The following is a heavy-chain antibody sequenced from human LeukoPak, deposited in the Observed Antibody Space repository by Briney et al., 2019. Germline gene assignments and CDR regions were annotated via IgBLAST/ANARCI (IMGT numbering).Heavy chain of an antibody. Sequence: TSETLSLTCTVSGGSISSGSYYWSWIRQPAGKGLEWIGRIYSSGSTNYNPSLKSRVTISVDTSKNQFSLKLSSVTAADTAVYYCARARVATVTTAWFDPWGQGTLVTVSS. CDR2: IYSSGST. CDR3: ARARVATVTTAWFDP. V-gene: IGHV4-61*02. D-gene: IGHD4-17*01. CDR1: GGSISSGSYY. J-gene: IGHJ5*02.